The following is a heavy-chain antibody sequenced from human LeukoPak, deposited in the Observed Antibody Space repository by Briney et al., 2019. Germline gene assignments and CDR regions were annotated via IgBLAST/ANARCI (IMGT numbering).Heavy chain of an antibody. D-gene: IGHD5-12*01. Sequence: SETLSLTCDVYGVSFSGYYWSWIRQPPGKGLEWIGEINQSGSTNYNPSLKSRVTMSADTSKNQLSLNLSSVTAADTAVYYCARVGYSGYDYDQNYFVYWGQGTLVTVSS. CDR3: ARVGYSGYDYDQNYFVY. CDR1: GVSFSGYY. J-gene: IGHJ4*02. CDR2: INQSGST. V-gene: IGHV4-34*01.